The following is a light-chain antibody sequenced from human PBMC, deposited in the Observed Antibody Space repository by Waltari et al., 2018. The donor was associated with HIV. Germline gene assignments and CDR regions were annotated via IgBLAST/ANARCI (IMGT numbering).Light chain of an antibody. V-gene: IGLV1-44*01. Sequence: QSVLTQPPSASGTPGQRVTISCSGSSSNIGSNTVNWYQHPPGTAPKLLIYSNNQRPSGVADRFSGSKSGTSASLAISGLQSEDEADYYCAAWDDSLNGVVFGGGTKLTVL. CDR3: AAWDDSLNGVV. J-gene: IGLJ2*01. CDR2: SNN. CDR1: SSNIGSNT.